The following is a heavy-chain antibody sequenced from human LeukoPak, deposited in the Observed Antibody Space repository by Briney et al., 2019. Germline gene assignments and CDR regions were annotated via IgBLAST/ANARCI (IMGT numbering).Heavy chain of an antibody. Sequence: SQTLSLTCAISGDSVSSNSAAWSWVRQSPTRGLEWLGRTYYRSKWYYDYEVSVKSRITINPDTSKNQFSLQLNSVTPEDTAVYYCARGATAYFDYWGQGTLVTVSS. CDR1: GDSVSSNSAA. V-gene: IGHV6-1*01. D-gene: IGHD5-12*01. CDR2: TYYRSKWYY. CDR3: ARGATAYFDY. J-gene: IGHJ4*02.